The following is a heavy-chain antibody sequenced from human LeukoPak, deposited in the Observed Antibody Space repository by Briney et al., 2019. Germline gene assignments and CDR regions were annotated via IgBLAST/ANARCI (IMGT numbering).Heavy chain of an antibody. Sequence: PGGSLRLSCAASGFTFSTYAMNWVRQAPGKGLEWVSSISGTSTYIYYADSVKGRFTISRDNAENSLYLQMNSLRAEDTAVYYCARGYSESSGRYAFHIWGQGTMVTVSS. V-gene: IGHV3-21*01. CDR2: ISGTSTYI. J-gene: IGHJ3*02. CDR3: ARGYSESSGRYAFHI. CDR1: GFTFSTYA. D-gene: IGHD3-22*01.